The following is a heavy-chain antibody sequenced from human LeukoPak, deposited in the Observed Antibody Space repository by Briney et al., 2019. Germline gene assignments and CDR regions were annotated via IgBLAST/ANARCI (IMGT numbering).Heavy chain of an antibody. Sequence: SETLSLTCTVSGDSISSYYWSWIRQPPGKGLEWIGYIYYSGSTNYNPSLKSRVTISVDTSKNQFSLKLSSVTAADTAVYYCARATSGYYDFWSGYYLGDAFDIWGQGTMVTVSS. CDR3: ARATSGYYDFWSGYYLGDAFDI. J-gene: IGHJ3*02. D-gene: IGHD3-3*01. V-gene: IGHV4-59*08. CDR1: GDSISSYY. CDR2: IYYSGST.